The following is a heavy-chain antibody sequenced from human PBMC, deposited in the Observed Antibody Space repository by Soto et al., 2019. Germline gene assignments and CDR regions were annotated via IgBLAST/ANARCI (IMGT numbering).Heavy chain of an antibody. CDR2: ISPEGSTK. Sequence: EVQLVESGGDLVQPGGSLRLSCSASGFAFSANWMTWVRQTPGKGLEWVANISPEGSTKYYVDSAKGRFTISRDNAKNLLYLQMNSLTVGDTAVYSCVRDHVTPGLYFDKWGQGTLVTVSS. CDR1: GFAFSANW. D-gene: IGHD2-8*02. J-gene: IGHJ4*02. CDR3: VRDHVTPGLYFDK. V-gene: IGHV3-7*01.